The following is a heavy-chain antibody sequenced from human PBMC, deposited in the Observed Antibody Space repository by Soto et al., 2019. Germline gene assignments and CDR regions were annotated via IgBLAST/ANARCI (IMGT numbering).Heavy chain of an antibody. Sequence: GGSLRLSCAASGFTFDDYAMHWVRQAPGKGLELVSGISWNSGSIGYADSVKGRFTISRDNAKNSLYLQMNSLRAEDTALYYCAKDRRVCSGGSCYTAAFDIWGQGTLVTV. CDR3: AKDRRVCSGGSCYTAAFDI. V-gene: IGHV3-9*01. D-gene: IGHD2-15*01. CDR2: ISWNSGSI. CDR1: GFTFDDYA. J-gene: IGHJ3*02.